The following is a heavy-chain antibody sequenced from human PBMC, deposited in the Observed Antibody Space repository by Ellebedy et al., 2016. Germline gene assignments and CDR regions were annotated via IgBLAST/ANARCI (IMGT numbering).Heavy chain of an antibody. CDR2: INHSGST. Sequence: SETLSLTCTVYGGSFSGYFWNWIRQPPGKGLEWIGEINHSGSTNYNPSLKSRVTISVDTSKNQFSLKLSSVTAADTAVYYWARGRSRIAAVGTGLKVWGQGTLVSVSS. J-gene: IGHJ4*02. CDR1: GGSFSGYF. D-gene: IGHD6-13*01. CDR3: ARGRSRIAAVGTGLKV. V-gene: IGHV4-34*01.